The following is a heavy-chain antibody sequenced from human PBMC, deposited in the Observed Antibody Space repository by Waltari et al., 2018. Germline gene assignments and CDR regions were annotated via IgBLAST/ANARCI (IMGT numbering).Heavy chain of an antibody. D-gene: IGHD6-19*01. CDR1: GGPISSSSNYY. CDR3: ARRAWGSGWSY. J-gene: IGHJ4*02. CDR2: IYYNGST. Sequence: QLQLQESGPGLVKPSETLSLTCTVPGGPISSSSNYYWGWIRQPPGKGLEWIGSIYYNGSTYYNPSLKSRVTISVDTSKNQFSLKLSSVTAADTVVYYCARRAWGSGWSYWGQGTLVAVSS. V-gene: IGHV4-39*01.